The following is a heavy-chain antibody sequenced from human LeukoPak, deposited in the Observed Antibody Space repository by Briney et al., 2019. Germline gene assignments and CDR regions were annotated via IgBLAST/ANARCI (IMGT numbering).Heavy chain of an antibody. CDR2: ISGYNGNT. D-gene: IGHD6-19*01. CDR1: GYNFNNYG. Sequence: ASVKVSCKASGYNFNNYGISWVRQAPGQGLEWMGWISGYNGNTKSAQKLQDRVTMTTDTSTNTAYMELRSLRSDDTAVYYCARDEGPYSSGWTMFDYWGQGTLVTVSS. CDR3: ARDEGPYSSGWTMFDY. V-gene: IGHV1-18*01. J-gene: IGHJ4*02.